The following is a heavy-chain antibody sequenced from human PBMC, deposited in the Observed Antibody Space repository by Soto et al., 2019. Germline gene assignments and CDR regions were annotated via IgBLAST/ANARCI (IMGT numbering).Heavy chain of an antibody. D-gene: IGHD2-2*01. Sequence: SETLSLTCVVSGYSFNSVHFWGWIRQPPGKGLQWIGSLSQNGGTYRNPSLRSRATLSVDTSKNQFSLKLTSVTAADAAVYYCAAATLPGARFYGMDVWGQGSTVTVSS. J-gene: IGHJ6*02. CDR2: LSQNGGT. CDR3: AAATLPGARFYGMDV. V-gene: IGHV4-38-2*01. CDR1: GYSFNSVHF.